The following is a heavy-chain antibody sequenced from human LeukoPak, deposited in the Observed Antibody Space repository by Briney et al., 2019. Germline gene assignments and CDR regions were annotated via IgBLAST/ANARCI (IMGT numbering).Heavy chain of an antibody. CDR1: GGPISSYY. CDR2: IYYSGST. Sequence: SETLSLTCTVSGGPISSYYWSWIRQPPGKGLEWIGYIYYSGSTNYNPSLKSRVTISVDTSKNQFSLKLSSVTAADTAVYYCARASGYCSSTSCFYFDYWGQGTLVTVSS. D-gene: IGHD2-2*01. V-gene: IGHV4-59*01. J-gene: IGHJ4*02. CDR3: ARASGYCSSTSCFYFDY.